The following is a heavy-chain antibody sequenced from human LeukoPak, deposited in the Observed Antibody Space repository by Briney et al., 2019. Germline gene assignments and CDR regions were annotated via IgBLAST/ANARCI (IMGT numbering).Heavy chain of an antibody. CDR1: GGSISSGGYY. CDR3: AANGYCSGGSCSDY. J-gene: IGHJ4*02. V-gene: IGHV4-31*03. D-gene: IGHD2-15*01. CDR2: IYYSGST. Sequence: SQTLSLTCTVSGGSISSGGYYWSWIRQNPGRGLEWIGYIYYSGSTYYNPSLKSRVTLSVDTSKNQFSLKLSSVTAADTAGYYCAANGYCSGGSCSDYWGQGTLVTVSS.